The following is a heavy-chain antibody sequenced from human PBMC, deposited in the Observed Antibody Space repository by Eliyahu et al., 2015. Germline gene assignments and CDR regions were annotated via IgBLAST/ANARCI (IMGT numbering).Heavy chain of an antibody. CDR2: IGDRSDAAAT. CDR1: GLXFXXXC. CDR3: TTDLQGWYRSSVIYAFDI. J-gene: IGHJ3*02. Sequence: EVQLVESGGGLVKPGGSLXLSCATSGLXFXXXCXXGVRLAPGKGLEWLGRIGDRSDAAATEYGAPAKGRFTISRDESKDILYLQMNSLKADDTGVYFCTTDLQGWYRSSVIYAFDIWGQGTTVTVSS. V-gene: IGHV3-15*04. D-gene: IGHD6-13*01.